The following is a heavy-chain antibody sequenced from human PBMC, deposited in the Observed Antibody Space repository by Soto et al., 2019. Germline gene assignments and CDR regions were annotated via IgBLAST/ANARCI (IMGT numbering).Heavy chain of an antibody. J-gene: IGHJ1*01. CDR3: PTLSGRLATKH. D-gene: IGHD5-12*01. Sequence: GGSLRLSCSASGFTFSSYAMHGVRQAPIKGLQCVAFISYDGRNKYYADSVKGRFTISRDHSKNALYLQMNSLRAEDTAVYYCPTLSGRLATKHWGQGTLVTVSS. CDR1: GFTFSSYA. V-gene: IGHV3-30*04. CDR2: ISYDGRNK.